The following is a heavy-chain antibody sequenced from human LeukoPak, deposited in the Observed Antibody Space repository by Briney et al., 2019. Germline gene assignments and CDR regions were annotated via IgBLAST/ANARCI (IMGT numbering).Heavy chain of an antibody. CDR3: AKDRETNASGTFDS. V-gene: IGHV3-30*18. CDR1: GFTFNNYG. Sequence: PGRSLRLSCADSGFTFNNYGMHYVRQAPGKGLEWVAVISDDGRNKNYADSVKGRFTISRDNSNNTLYLQMNSLRAEDTGVYYCAKDRETNASGTFDSWGQGTLVTVSS. J-gene: IGHJ4*02. CDR2: ISDDGRNK. D-gene: IGHD6-13*01.